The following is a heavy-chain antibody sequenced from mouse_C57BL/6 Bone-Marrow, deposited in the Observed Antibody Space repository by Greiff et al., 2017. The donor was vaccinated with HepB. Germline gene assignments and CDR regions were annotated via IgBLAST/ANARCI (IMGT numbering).Heavy chain of an antibody. D-gene: IGHD1-1*01. CDR2: IYPGGGYT. V-gene: IGHV1-63*01. CDR3: ARRGGSSYEWFAY. Sequence: QVQLQQSGAELVRPGTSVKMSCKASGYTFTNYWIGWAKQRPGHGLEWIGDIYPGGGYTNYNEKFKGKATLTADKSSSTAYMQFSSLTSEDSAIYYCARRGGSSYEWFAYWGQGTLVTVSA. J-gene: IGHJ3*01. CDR1: GYTFTNYW.